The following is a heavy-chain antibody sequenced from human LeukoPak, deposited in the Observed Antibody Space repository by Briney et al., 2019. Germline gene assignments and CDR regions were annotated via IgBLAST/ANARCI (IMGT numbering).Heavy chain of an antibody. D-gene: IGHD4-17*01. CDR2: MNPNFGAT. J-gene: IGHJ4*02. CDR3: ARSRVGNGDYLFEDV. CDR1: GYMFNDYY. V-gene: IGHV1-8*03. Sequence: ASVKVSCKASGYMFNDYYIHWVRQATGQGLEWMGWMNPNFGATDYAQKFQGRFTITMDTSINTTYMELSSLRSEDTAVYYCARSRVGNGDYLFEDVWGQGTLVTVSS.